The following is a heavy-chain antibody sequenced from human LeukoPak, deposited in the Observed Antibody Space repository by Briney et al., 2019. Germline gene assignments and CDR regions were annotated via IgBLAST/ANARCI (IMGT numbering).Heavy chain of an antibody. V-gene: IGHV4-31*03. CDR1: GGSISSGGYY. J-gene: IGHJ4*02. Sequence: SETLSLTCTVSGGSISSGGYYWSWIRQHSGKGLEWIGYIYYSGSTYYNPSLKSRVTISVDTSKNQFSLKLSSVTAADTAVYYCAREGGRDGYNSDWGQGTLVTVSS. CDR2: IYYSGST. D-gene: IGHD5-24*01. CDR3: AREGGRDGYNSD.